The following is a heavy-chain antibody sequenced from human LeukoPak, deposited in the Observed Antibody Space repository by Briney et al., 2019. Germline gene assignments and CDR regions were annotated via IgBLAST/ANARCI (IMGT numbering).Heavy chain of an antibody. D-gene: IGHD3-10*01. CDR2: ISSSGSTI. V-gene: IGHV3-11*01. CDR3: ARGHMSIQAYYYGSGSYYPDY. J-gene: IGHJ4*02. CDR1: GFTFSDYY. Sequence: GESLRLSCAASGFTFSDYYMSWIRQAPGKGLEWVSYISSSGSTIYYADSVKGRFTISRDNAKNSLYLQMNSLRAEDTAVYYCARGHMSIQAYYYGSGSYYPDYWGQGTLVTVSS.